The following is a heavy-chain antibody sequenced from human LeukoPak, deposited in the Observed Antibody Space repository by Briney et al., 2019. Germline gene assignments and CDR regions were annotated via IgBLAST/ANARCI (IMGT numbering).Heavy chain of an antibody. V-gene: IGHV3-11*05. D-gene: IGHD2-15*01. CDR2: ISSSSSYT. CDR3: ARDRCSGGSCWLDAFDI. J-gene: IGHJ3*02. Sequence: GSLRLSCAASGFTFSDCYMSWLRQAPVKGLGWVSYISSSSSYTNYADSVKGRFTIFRDNAKNSLYLQMSSLRAEDTAVYYCARDRCSGGSCWLDAFDIWGQGTMVTVSS. CDR1: GFTFSDCY.